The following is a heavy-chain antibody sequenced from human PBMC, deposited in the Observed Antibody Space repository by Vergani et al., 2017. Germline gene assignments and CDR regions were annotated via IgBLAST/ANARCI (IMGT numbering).Heavy chain of an antibody. Sequence: EVQLVESGGGVVRPGGSLRLSCAASGFTFDDYGMSWVRQAPGKGLEWVSGINWNGGSTGYADSVKGRFTISRDNAKNSLYLQMNSLRAEDTALYYCAREHYYDSSGPNGYFDYWGQGTLVTVSS. CDR1: GFTFDDYG. J-gene: IGHJ4*02. V-gene: IGHV3-20*04. D-gene: IGHD3-22*01. CDR2: INWNGGST. CDR3: AREHYYDSSGPNGYFDY.